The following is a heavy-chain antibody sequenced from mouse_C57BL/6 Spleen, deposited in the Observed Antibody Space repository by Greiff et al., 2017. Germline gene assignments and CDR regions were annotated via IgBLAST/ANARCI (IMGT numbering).Heavy chain of an antibody. CDR2: IWSGGST. V-gene: IGHV2-2*02. D-gene: IGHD2-1*01. CDR3: ASPLYGNYEAWFAY. CDR1: GFSLTSYG. Sequence: QVQLQQSGPGLVQPSQSLSITCTVSGFSLTSYGVHWVRQSPGKGLEWLGVIWSGGSTDYNAAFISRQSISKDNSKSHVFFKMHRLQANGTAIYYCASPLYGNYEAWFAYWGQGTLITVSA. J-gene: IGHJ3*01.